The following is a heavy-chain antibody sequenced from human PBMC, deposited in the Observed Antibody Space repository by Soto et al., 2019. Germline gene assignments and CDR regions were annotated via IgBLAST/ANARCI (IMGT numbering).Heavy chain of an antibody. Sequence: DVQLVESGGGLVKPGGSLRLSCVASGPTFSTYGMNWIRQTPGKGLEWVSSITSSGSYIHYADSVQGRFTVSRDNAKTSMYLQMNSLRVEDTAVYFCAGDESAGSSTRNWGQGTLVTVSS. D-gene: IGHD2-2*01. CDR1: GPTFSTYG. V-gene: IGHV3-21*01. CDR2: ITSSGSYI. J-gene: IGHJ4*02. CDR3: AGDESAGSSTRN.